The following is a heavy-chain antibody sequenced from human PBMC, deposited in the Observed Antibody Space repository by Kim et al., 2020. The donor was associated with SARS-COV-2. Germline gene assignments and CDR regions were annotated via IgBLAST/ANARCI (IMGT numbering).Heavy chain of an antibody. D-gene: IGHD3-22*01. CDR3: ARDGLSGDYYDSH. J-gene: IGHJ4*02. V-gene: IGHV1-69*13. Sequence: SVKVSCKASGGTFSSYAISWVRQAPGQGLEWMGGIIPIFGTANYAQKFQGRVTITADESTSTAYMELSSLRSEDTAVYYCARDGLSGDYYDSHWGQGTLVTVSS. CDR2: IIPIFGTA. CDR1: GGTFSSYA.